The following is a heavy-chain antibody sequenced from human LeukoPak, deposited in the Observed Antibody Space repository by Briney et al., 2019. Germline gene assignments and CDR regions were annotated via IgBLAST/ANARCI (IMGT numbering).Heavy chain of an antibody. D-gene: IGHD4-17*01. CDR1: GGTFSSYA. V-gene: IGHV1-2*02. J-gene: IGHJ4*02. CDR2: INPKNGDT. CDR3: ATDMTSVTTFDY. Sequence: ASVKVSCKASGGTFSSYAISWVRQAPGQGLEWLGWINPKNGDTNYPQKFLGRVAVTRDTSISTAYMELNRLTSDDTAVYYCATDMTSVTTFDYWGQGTLVTVSS.